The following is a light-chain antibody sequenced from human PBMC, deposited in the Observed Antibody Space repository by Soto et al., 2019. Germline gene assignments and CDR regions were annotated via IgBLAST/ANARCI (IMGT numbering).Light chain of an antibody. Sequence: EIVLTQSPGTLSLSPGERAILSYRASQSVSSIYLAWYQQKPGQAPRLLIYGAFSRATDIPDRFSGSGSGTDFTLTISSLQSEDFAVYYCQQYNNWPQTFGQGTKVDIK. V-gene: IGKV3-20*01. CDR3: QQYNNWPQT. CDR1: QSVSSIY. J-gene: IGKJ1*01. CDR2: GAF.